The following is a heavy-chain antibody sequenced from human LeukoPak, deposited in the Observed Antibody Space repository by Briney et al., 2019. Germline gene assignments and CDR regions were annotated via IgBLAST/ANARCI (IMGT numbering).Heavy chain of an antibody. CDR1: GGSISSYY. D-gene: IGHD6-13*01. V-gene: IGHV4-59*01. Sequence: PSETLSLTCTDSGGSISSYYWSWIRQPPGKGLEWIGYIYYSGSTNYNPSLKSRVTISVDTSKNQFSLKLSSVTAADTAVYYCARGSGPGIAAVWGQGTLVTVSS. CDR3: ARGSGPGIAAV. J-gene: IGHJ4*02. CDR2: IYYSGST.